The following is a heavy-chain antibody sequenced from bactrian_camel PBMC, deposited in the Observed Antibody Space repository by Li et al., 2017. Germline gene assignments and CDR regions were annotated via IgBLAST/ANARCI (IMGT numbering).Heavy chain of an antibody. CDR2: IYSDGSNT. Sequence: HVQVVEPGGGLVQPGGSLRLSCAASGFTFSSYGMSWVRQAPGKGLEWVSGIYSDGSNTYYADSVKGRFTVSRDNAKNMMYLQMNSLKPEDTASYYCAADFFQYCKTDRLAYWGQGTQVTVS. CDR3: AADFFQYCKTDRLAY. V-gene: IGHV3S7*01. CDR1: GFTFSSYG. J-gene: IGHJ4*01. D-gene: IGHD1*01.